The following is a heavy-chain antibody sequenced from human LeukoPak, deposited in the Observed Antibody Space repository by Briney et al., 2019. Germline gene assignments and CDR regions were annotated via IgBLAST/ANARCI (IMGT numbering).Heavy chain of an antibody. J-gene: IGHJ4*02. CDR2: IYYSGGI. CDR3: ARDLRFLEWFH. CDR1: GASISSSSYY. D-gene: IGHD3-3*01. Sequence: PSETLSLTCSVSGASISSSSYYWGWIRQPPWKGLEWIGSIYYSGGIYYNPSLKSRVTISVDTSKNQISLKLTSVTAADTAVYYCARDLRFLEWFHWGQGTLVTVSS. V-gene: IGHV4-39*07.